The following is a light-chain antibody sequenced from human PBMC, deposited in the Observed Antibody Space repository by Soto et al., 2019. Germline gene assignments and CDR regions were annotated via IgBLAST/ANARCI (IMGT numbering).Light chain of an antibody. Sequence: EIVLTQSPGTLSLTPGERATLSCRASQRVSSSYLAWYQQKPGQAPRLLIYGASSRATGIPDRFSGSGSVTDFTLTISRLEPEDFAVYYCQQYGSSSFTFGPGTKVDIK. J-gene: IGKJ3*01. CDR3: QQYGSSSFT. V-gene: IGKV3-20*01. CDR2: GAS. CDR1: QRVSSSY.